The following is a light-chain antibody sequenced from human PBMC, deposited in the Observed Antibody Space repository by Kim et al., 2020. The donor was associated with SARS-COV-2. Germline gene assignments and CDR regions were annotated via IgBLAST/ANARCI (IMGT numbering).Light chain of an antibody. CDR3: CSYAGSSTVV. CDR2: EGF. V-gene: IGLV2-23*01. Sequence: GQAITISCTGTSSDVGSSSLVSWYQQHPGKAPKLIIYEGFKRPSGVSNRFSGSKSGNTASLTISGLQAEDEADYYCCSYAGSSTVVFGGGTQLTVL. J-gene: IGLJ2*01. CDR1: SSDVGSSSL.